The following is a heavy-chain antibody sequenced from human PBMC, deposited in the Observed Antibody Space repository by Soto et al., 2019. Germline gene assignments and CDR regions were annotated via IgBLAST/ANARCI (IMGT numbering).Heavy chain of an antibody. CDR3: AKAYDYYDSSGYYSKDFFDY. CDR2: ISGSGGTR. Sequence: GGSLRLSCATSGFSFSDYALIWVRQAPGKGLEWVSGISGSGGTRNYADSVRGRFTISRDHSKKTVYLQMNSLRVEDTAVYYCAKAYDYYDSSGYYSKDFFDYWGQGSLVSVSS. D-gene: IGHD3-22*01. J-gene: IGHJ4*02. CDR1: GFSFSDYA. V-gene: IGHV3-23*01.